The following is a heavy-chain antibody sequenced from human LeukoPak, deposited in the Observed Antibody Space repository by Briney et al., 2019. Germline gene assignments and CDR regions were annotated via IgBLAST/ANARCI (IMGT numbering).Heavy chain of an antibody. V-gene: IGHV3-30*02. D-gene: IGHD2-2*01. CDR2: IRYDGTNK. CDR1: GFPFSNYG. J-gene: IGHJ4*02. CDR3: ATDHCSSTSCYDAAY. Sequence: GGSLRLSCAASGFPFSNYGIHWVRQAPGRGLEWVAFIRYDGTNKSYVDSVKGRFTISRDNSKNTLYLQMNSLRPEDTALYYCATDHCSSTSCYDAAYWGQGILVTVSS.